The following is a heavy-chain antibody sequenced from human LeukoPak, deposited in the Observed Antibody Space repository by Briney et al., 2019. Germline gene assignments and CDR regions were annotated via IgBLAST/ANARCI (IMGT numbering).Heavy chain of an antibody. D-gene: IGHD3-10*01. J-gene: IGHJ4*02. CDR2: ISYDGNNK. V-gene: IGHV3-30*18. Sequence: GGSLRLSCAASGFTFSSYGMHWVRQAPGKGLEWVAVISYDGNNKYYAESVKGRFTISRDNSKDTLHLQMNSLRAEDTAVYYCAKNGPGLDYFDYWGQGTLVTVSS. CDR1: GFTFSSYG. CDR3: AKNGPGLDYFDY.